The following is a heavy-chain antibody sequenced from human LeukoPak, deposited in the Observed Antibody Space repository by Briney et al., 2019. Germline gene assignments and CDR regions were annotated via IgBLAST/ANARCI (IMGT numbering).Heavy chain of an antibody. J-gene: IGHJ6*02. CDR3: ATALLGYCSSTSCYAYYYYGMDV. CDR2: IIPIFGTA. CDR1: GGTFSSYA. D-gene: IGHD2-2*01. Sequence: SVKVSCKASGGTFSSYAISWVRQAPGQGLEWMGGIIPIFGTANYAQKFRGRVTITADESTSTAYMELSSLRSEDTAVYYCATALLGYCSSTSCYAYYYYGMDVWGQGTTVTVSS. V-gene: IGHV1-69*13.